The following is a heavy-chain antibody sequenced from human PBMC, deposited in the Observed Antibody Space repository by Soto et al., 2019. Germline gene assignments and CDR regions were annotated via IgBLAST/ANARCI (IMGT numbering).Heavy chain of an antibody. CDR1: GGTFSTYA. D-gene: IGHD1-26*01. CDR2: IIPIFGTA. Sequence: QVQLVQSGAEVKKPGSSVKVSCKASGGTFSTYAISWVRQAPGQGLEWMGGIIPIFGTADYAQKFQGRVTSTADEPTSTAYMDLSSMSSEDTAVYYCASREHDVICANYYYYMVVWGQGTTVSVSS. J-gene: IGHJ6*01. V-gene: IGHV1-69*12. CDR3: ASREHDVICANYYYYMVV.